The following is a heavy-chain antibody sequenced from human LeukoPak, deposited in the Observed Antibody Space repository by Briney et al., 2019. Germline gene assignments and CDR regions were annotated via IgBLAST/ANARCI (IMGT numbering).Heavy chain of an antibody. V-gene: IGHV1-69*06. CDR3: ARDRSSDSSGYYSY. Sequence: ASVKVSCKASGGTFSSYAISWVRQAPGQGLEWMGGIIPIFGTANYAQKFQGRVTITADKSTSTAYMELSSVTAADTAVYYCARDRSSDSSGYYSYWGQGTLVTVSS. J-gene: IGHJ4*02. CDR2: IIPIFGTA. D-gene: IGHD3-22*01. CDR1: GGTFSSYA.